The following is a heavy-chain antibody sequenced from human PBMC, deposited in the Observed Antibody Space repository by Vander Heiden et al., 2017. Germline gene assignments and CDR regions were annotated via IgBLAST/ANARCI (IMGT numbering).Heavy chain of an antibody. Sequence: EVQLVESGGGLVQPGRSVKLSCAASGFTFDDYATPWVRQARGKGLEWISGISWNSGSIGDADSVKGRFTISRDNAKNSLYLQMNSLSAEDTALYYCAKDSGGWYYYDSSGGYFDYWCQGTLVTVSS. D-gene: IGHD3-22*01. V-gene: IGHV3-9*01. CDR1: GFTFDDYA. CDR3: AKDSGGWYYYDSSGGYFDY. CDR2: ISWNSGSI. J-gene: IGHJ4*02.